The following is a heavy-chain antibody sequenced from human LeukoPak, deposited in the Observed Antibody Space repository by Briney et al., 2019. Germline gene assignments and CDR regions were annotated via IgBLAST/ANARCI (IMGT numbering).Heavy chain of an antibody. CDR3: ARASIAASYYYYGMDV. CDR2: IYYSGST. J-gene: IGHJ6*02. CDR1: GGSISSGDYY. D-gene: IGHD6-6*01. V-gene: IGHV4-30-4*01. Sequence: PSQTLSLTCTVSGGSISSGDYYWSWIRQPPGKGLEWIGYIYYSGSTYYNPSLKSRVTISVDTSKNQFSLKLSSVTAADTAAYYCARASIAASYYYYGMDVWGQGTTVTVSS.